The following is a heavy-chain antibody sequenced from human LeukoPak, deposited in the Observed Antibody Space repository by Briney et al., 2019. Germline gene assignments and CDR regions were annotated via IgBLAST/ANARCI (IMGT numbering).Heavy chain of an antibody. Sequence: PGGSLRLSCAASGFTFSDYYMSWLRQAPGKGLEWVSAFSGSGGSTYYADSVKGRFTISRDNSKNTLYLQMNSLRAEDTAVYYCAKSSPPPLRYWGQGTLVTVSS. V-gene: IGHV3-23*01. CDR1: GFTFSDYY. CDR2: FSGSGGST. J-gene: IGHJ4*02. CDR3: AKSSPPPLRY.